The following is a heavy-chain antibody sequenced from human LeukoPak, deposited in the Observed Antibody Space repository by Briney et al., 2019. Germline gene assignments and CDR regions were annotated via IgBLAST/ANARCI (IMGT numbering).Heavy chain of an antibody. CDR3: ARCYGYSYASGSYYVDY. D-gene: IGHD3-10*01. CDR1: GGSISSGSYY. CDR2: IYYSGST. Sequence: SETLSLTCTVSGGSISSGSYYWGWIRQPPGKGLEWIGSIYYSGSTYYNPSLKSRLTIFADTSKNQFSLKLSSVTAADTAVYYCARCYGYSYASGSYYVDYWGQGTLVTVSS. V-gene: IGHV4-39*01. J-gene: IGHJ4*02.